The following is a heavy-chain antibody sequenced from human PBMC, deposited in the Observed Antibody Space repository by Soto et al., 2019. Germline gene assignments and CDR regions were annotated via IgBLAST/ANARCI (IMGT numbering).Heavy chain of an antibody. D-gene: IGHD5-18*01. J-gene: IGHJ6*03. CDR2: IYHSGST. CDR1: GGSISSYY. Sequence: QVQLQESGPGLVKPSETLSLTCTVSGGSISSYYWNWIRQPPGKGREWIGYIYHSGSTNYNPSLKSRVTMSVDTSKNHCSLKLNSVTAADTAVYYCARGKDTAMGYYYYYYMDVWGKGTTVTVSS. CDR3: ARGKDTAMGYYYYYYMDV. V-gene: IGHV4-59*01.